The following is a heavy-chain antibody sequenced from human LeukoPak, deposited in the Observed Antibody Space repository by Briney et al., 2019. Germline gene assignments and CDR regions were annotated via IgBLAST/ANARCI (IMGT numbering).Heavy chain of an antibody. CDR1: GGTFSSYA. V-gene: IGHV1-69*04. D-gene: IGHD3-22*01. Sequence: GSSVKVSCKASGGTFSSYAITWVRQAPGQGLEWVGRIIPILGIANYAQKFRGRVTITADKSTSTAYMELSSLRSEDTAVYYCARSDHSSYYDSSGYNYWGQGTLVTVSS. J-gene: IGHJ4*02. CDR3: ARSDHSSYYDSSGYNY. CDR2: IIPILGIA.